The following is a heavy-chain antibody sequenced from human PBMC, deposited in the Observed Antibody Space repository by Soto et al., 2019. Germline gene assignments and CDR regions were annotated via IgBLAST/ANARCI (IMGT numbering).Heavy chain of an antibody. V-gene: IGHV1-8*01. Sequence: VASVKVSCKASGYTFTNNDVTWVRQATGQGLEWMGWMNPGSGDTGYAQKFQGRVTMTRNISIATAYMELSSLRSEDTAIYYCARMVSFGSLNWFVPWGPGTRVTVSS. CDR2: MNPGSGDT. D-gene: IGHD5-18*01. J-gene: IGHJ5*02. CDR1: GYTFTNND. CDR3: ARMVSFGSLNWFVP.